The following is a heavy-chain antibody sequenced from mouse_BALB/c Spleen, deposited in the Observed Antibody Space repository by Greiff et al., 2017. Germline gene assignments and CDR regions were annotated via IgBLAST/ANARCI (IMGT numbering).Heavy chain of an antibody. V-gene: IGHV1-74*01. CDR3: ATNYYGSNEFAY. J-gene: IGHJ3*01. CDR1: GYSFTSYW. D-gene: IGHD1-1*01. Sequence: QVHVKQSGPQLVRPGASVKISCKASGYSFTSYWMHWVKQRPGQGLEWIGMIDPSDSETRLNQKFKDKATLTVDKSSSTAYMQLSSPTSEDSAVYYCATNYYGSNEFAYWGQGTLVTVSA. CDR2: IDPSDSET.